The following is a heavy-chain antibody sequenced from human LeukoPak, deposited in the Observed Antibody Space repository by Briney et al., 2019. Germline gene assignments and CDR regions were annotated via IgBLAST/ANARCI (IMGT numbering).Heavy chain of an antibody. CDR2: IYTSGST. CDR1: GGSISSGFYY. V-gene: IGHV4-61*02. CDR3: ARADGSGSYDDPLNYYYYYYMDV. D-gene: IGHD3-10*01. J-gene: IGHJ6*03. Sequence: SETLSLTCNVCGGSISSGFYYWSWIRQPAGKGLEWIGRIYTSGSTNYNPSLKSRVTISVDTSENQFSLKLTSVTAADTAVYYCARADGSGSYDDPLNYYYYYYMDVWGKGTTVTISS.